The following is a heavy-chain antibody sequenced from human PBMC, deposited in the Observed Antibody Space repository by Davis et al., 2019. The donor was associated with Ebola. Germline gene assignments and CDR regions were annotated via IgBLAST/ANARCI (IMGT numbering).Heavy chain of an antibody. CDR1: GYTFTSYY. CDR3: ARSPTVIHYYYYYGMDV. V-gene: IGHV1-46*01. J-gene: IGHJ6*02. Sequence: ASVKVSCKASGYTFTSYYMHWVRQAPGQGLEWMGIINPSGGSTSYEQKFQGRVTMTRDTSTSTVYMELSSLRSEDTAVYYCARSPTVIHYYYYYGMDVWGQGTTVTVSS. CDR2: INPSGGST. D-gene: IGHD4-17*01.